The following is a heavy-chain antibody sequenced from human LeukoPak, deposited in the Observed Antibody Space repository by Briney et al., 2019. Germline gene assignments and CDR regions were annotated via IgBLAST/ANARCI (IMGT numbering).Heavy chain of an antibody. V-gene: IGHV1-69*06. CDR2: VIPIFSTA. Sequence: ASVKVSCKASGGTFSNYAIGWVRQAPGQGLEWMGGVIPIFSTANYAQKFQGRVTITADRSTSTAYMELSSLRSEDTAVYYCARGGSAEAADYWGQGTLVTVSS. J-gene: IGHJ4*02. CDR1: GGTFSNYA. D-gene: IGHD2-15*01. CDR3: ARGGSAEAADY.